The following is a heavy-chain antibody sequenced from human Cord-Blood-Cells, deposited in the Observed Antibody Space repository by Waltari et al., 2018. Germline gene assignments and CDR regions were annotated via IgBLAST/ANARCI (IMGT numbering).Heavy chain of an antibody. V-gene: IGHV3-30-3*01. D-gene: IGHD6-13*01. Sequence: QVQLVESGGGVVQPGRSLRLSCAASGFTFSSYAMHWVRPDPGKGLEWVAVISYDGSNKYYADSVKGRFTISRDNSKNTLYLQMNSLRAEDTAVYYCARDTVGGSSWFDYWGQGTLVTVSS. CDR1: GFTFSSYA. CDR2: ISYDGSNK. J-gene: IGHJ4*02. CDR3: ARDTVGGSSWFDY.